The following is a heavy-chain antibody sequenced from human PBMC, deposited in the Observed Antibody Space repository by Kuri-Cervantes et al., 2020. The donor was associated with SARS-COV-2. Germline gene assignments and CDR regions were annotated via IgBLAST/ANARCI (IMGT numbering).Heavy chain of an antibody. CDR2: IWYDGSNK. Sequence: GGSLRLSCAASGFTFSSYSMNRVRQAPGKGLEWVAVIWYDGSNKYYADSVKGRFTISRDNSKNTLYLQMNSLRAEDTAVYYCARVGRQQWLVGSLGYYGMDVWGQGTTVTVSS. CDR3: ARVGRQQWLVGSLGYYGMDV. D-gene: IGHD6-19*01. J-gene: IGHJ6*02. V-gene: IGHV3-33*08. CDR1: GFTFSSYS.